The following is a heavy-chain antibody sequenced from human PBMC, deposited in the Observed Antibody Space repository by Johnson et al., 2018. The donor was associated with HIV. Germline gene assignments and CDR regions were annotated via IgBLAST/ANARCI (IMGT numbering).Heavy chain of an antibody. Sequence: QEQLVESGGGVVQPGRSLRLSCAASRFTFSSYVMHWVRQASGKGLEWVAVISYDGSNKYYADSVKGRFTISRDNSKNTLYLQMNSLRAEDTAVYYCARDTSWSDTGSIDAFDIWGQGTMVTVSS. D-gene: IGHD1-14*01. V-gene: IGHV3-30-3*01. CDR3: ARDTSWSDTGSIDAFDI. CDR1: RFTFSSYV. CDR2: ISYDGSNK. J-gene: IGHJ3*02.